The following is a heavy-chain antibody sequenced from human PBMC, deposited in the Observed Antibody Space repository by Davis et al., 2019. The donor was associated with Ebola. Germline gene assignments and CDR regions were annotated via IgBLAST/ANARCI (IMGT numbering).Heavy chain of an antibody. CDR1: GGSISAYY. Sequence: ETLSLTCTVSGGSISAYYWSWIRQPPGKALECIGYIYYSGSTNYNPSLKSRVPISVATSKNQFSLKLSSVTAADTAVYYCARVIGHYDFWSGSISDHGWDVWGQGTTVTVSS. V-gene: IGHV4-59*01. J-gene: IGHJ6*02. CDR2: IYYSGST. D-gene: IGHD3-3*01. CDR3: ARVIGHYDFWSGSISDHGWDV.